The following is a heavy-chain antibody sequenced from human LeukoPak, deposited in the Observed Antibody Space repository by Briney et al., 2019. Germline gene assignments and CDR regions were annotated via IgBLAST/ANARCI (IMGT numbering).Heavy chain of an antibody. CDR2: IYHSGST. CDR3: AREDKQLAHAFDI. Sequence: SQTLSLTCTVSGGSISSGGYYWSWIRQSPGKGLEWIGYIYHSGSTYYNPSLKSRVTISVDRSKNQFSLKLSSVTAADTAVYYCAREDKQLAHAFDIWGQGTMVTVSS. V-gene: IGHV4-30-2*06. D-gene: IGHD6-6*01. CDR1: GGSISSGGYY. J-gene: IGHJ3*02.